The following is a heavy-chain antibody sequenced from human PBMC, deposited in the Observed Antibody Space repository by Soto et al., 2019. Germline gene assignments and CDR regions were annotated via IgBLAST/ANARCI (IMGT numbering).Heavy chain of an antibody. CDR3: ARSGPHYDSSGYYSSQSLDI. CDR2: INASGGST. D-gene: IGHD3-22*01. V-gene: IGHV1-46*01. CDR1: ACTFTSYY. J-gene: IGHJ3*02. Sequence: ASVQVSCKASACTFTSYYMHWVRQAPGQGLECMGIINASGGSTSSARKFQSRVTMTRDTSTRTVYRELSSLRSEDTALYYWARSGPHYDSSGYYSSQSLDIWGQGTMVTVSS.